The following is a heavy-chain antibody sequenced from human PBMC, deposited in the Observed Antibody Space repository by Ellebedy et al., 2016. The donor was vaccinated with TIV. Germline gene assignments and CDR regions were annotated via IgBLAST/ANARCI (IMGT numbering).Heavy chain of an antibody. CDR3: ARRRVLRYFDWLSTFDY. V-gene: IGHV4-39*01. D-gene: IGHD3-9*01. J-gene: IGHJ4*02. CDR1: GGSISSSSYY. CDR2: IYYSGST. Sequence: GSLRLXXTVSGGSISSSSYYWGWIRQPPGKGLEWIGSIYYSGSTYYNPSLKSRVTISVDTSKNQFSLKLSSVTAADTAVYYCARRRVLRYFDWLSTFDYWGQGTLVTVSS.